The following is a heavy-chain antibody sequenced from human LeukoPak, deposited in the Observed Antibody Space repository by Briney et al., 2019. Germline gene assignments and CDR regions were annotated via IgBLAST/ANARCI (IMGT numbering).Heavy chain of an antibody. V-gene: IGHV3-64D*06. CDR3: VKDTARVPGDY. Sequence: GGSLRLSCSVSGFTFSTFAMHWVRQATGKGLEYVSGISSNGGSTYYADSVKGRFTISRDNSKNTLYLQMSSLRTEDTAVYYCVKDTARVPGDYWGRGTLLTVSS. CDR2: ISSNGGST. CDR1: GFTFSTFA. D-gene: IGHD5-18*01. J-gene: IGHJ4*02.